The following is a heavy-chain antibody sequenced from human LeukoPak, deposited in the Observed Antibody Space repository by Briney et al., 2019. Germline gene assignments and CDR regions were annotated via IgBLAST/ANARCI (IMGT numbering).Heavy chain of an antibody. CDR1: GLTVSSNY. J-gene: IGHJ4*02. V-gene: IGHV3-53*01. Sequence: GGSLRLSCAASGLTVSSNYMSWVRQAPGKGLEWVSVIYSGGSTYYADSVKGRFTISRDNSKNTLYLQMNSLRAEDTAVYYCARFLGYCSSTSRYRGWGQGTLVTVSS. D-gene: IGHD2-2*01. CDR3: ARFLGYCSSTSRYRG. CDR2: IYSGGST.